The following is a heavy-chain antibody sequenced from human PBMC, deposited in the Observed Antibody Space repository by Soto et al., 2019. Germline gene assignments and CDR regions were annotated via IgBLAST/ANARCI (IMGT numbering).Heavy chain of an antibody. CDR1: GGSISSGGYY. D-gene: IGHD3-22*01. CDR2: IYYSGST. V-gene: IGHV4-31*03. J-gene: IGHJ4*02. CDR3: ATDYYDSSGYYYEGGFDY. Sequence: QVQLQESGPGLVKPSQTLSLTCTVSGGSISSGGYYWSWIRQHPGTGLEWIGYIYYSGSTYYNPSLKSRVTISVDTSKNHFSLKLSSVTAADTAVYYCATDYYDSSGYYYEGGFDYWGQGTLVTVSS.